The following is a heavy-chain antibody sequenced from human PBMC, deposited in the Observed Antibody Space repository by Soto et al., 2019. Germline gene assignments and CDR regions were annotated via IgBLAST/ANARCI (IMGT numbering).Heavy chain of an antibody. CDR1: GDSVSSNSAG. V-gene: IGHV6-1*01. D-gene: IGHD3-16*01. Sequence: QTLSLTCAISGDSVSSNSAGWNWIRQTPSRGLEWLGRTYYKSKWYFTYAVSVISRITINPDTSRNQFSLQLDSVTPEATAVYYCARGSWDYVCALYYLKFWAKGTTVTVSS. CDR3: ARGSWDYVCALYYLKF. CDR2: TYYKSKWYF. J-gene: IGHJ6*03.